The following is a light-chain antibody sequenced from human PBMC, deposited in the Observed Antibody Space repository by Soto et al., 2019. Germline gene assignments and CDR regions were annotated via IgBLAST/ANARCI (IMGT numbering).Light chain of an antibody. Sequence: DIQMTQSPSTLSASVGDIVTITCRASQSISSWLAWYQQKPGKAPKRRIYDDSSLESGVQSRFSGSGSGTEFTLTISSLQPDDFATDYCQQYNSYWTFGQGTKVDIK. CDR3: QQYNSYWT. J-gene: IGKJ1*01. CDR1: QSISSW. V-gene: IGKV1-5*01. CDR2: DDS.